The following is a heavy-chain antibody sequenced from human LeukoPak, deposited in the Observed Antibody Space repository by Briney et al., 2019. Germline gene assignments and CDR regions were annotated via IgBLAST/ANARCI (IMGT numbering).Heavy chain of an antibody. CDR1: GGSISSGDYY. Sequence: SQTLSLTCTVSGGSISSGDYYWSWIRQPPGKGLEWIGYIYYSGSTYYNPSLKSRVTISVDTSKNQFSLKLSSVTAADTAVYYSARVVVPRVLDYWGQGTLVTVSS. D-gene: IGHD2-2*01. CDR3: ARVVVPRVLDY. J-gene: IGHJ4*02. V-gene: IGHV4-30-4*01. CDR2: IYYSGST.